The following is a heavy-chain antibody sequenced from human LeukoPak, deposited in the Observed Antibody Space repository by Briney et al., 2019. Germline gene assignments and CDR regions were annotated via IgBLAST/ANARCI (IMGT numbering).Heavy chain of an antibody. CDR3: ARGYSSGWPNYYFDY. Sequence: FTFSXXGMHWVRQAPGKGLEWVAVIWYDGSNKYYADSVKGRFTISRDNSKNTLYLQMNSLRAEDTAVYYCARGYSSGWPNYYFDYWGQGTLVTVSS. J-gene: IGHJ4*02. D-gene: IGHD6-19*01. CDR2: IWYDGSNK. V-gene: IGHV3-33*01. CDR1: FTFSXXG.